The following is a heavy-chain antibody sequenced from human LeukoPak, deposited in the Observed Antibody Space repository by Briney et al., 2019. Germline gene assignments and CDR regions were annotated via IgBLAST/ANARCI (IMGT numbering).Heavy chain of an antibody. D-gene: IGHD5-12*01. CDR3: ARVRGGYDTRNWFDP. CDR1: GGTFSSYA. Sequence: SVTVSCKASGGTFSSYAISWVRQAPGQGLEWMGGIIPIFGTANYAQKFQGRVTITTDESTSTAYMELSSLRSEDTAVYYCARVRGGYDTRNWFDPWGQGTLVTASS. CDR2: IIPIFGTA. J-gene: IGHJ5*02. V-gene: IGHV1-69*05.